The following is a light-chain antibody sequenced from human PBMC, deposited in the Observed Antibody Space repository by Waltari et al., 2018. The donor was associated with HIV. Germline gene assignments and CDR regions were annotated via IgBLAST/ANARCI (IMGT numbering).Light chain of an antibody. V-gene: IGLV1-47*01. Sequence: HSFLTQPPSASVTPGQRVTISSSSTRSTIATNAVYFFQPLPAPAPKLLIYRTHKRPSGGPDRFTGSKSGTSASLAISGLRSEDEADYYCDAWDNSLSGRVFGGGTKLTVL. CDR2: RTH. J-gene: IGLJ3*02. CDR3: DAWDNSLSGRV. CDR1: RSTIATNA.